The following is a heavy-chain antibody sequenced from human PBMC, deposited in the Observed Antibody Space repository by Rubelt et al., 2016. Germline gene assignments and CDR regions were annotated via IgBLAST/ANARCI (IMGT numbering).Heavy chain of an antibody. CDR3: ATHLVPAQIRSGYYYYYCMDV. Sequence: TFSSYAISWVRQAPGQGLEWMGGIIPIFGTANYAQKFQGRVTITADESTSTAYMELSSLRSEDTAVYYCATHLVPAQIRSGYYYYYCMDVWGKGTTVTVSS. D-gene: IGHD2-2*01. V-gene: IGHV1-69*01. J-gene: IGHJ6*03. CDR2: IIPIFGTA. CDR1: TFSSYA.